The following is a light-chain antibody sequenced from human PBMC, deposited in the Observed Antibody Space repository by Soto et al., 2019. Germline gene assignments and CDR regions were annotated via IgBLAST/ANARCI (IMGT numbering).Light chain of an antibody. V-gene: IGKV3-20*01. J-gene: IGKJ1*01. CDR3: QQYGSPLWT. CDR2: GTF. CDR1: QSITSSY. Sequence: EIVLTQSPGTLSLSPGERATLSCRASQSITSSYLAWYQQKPGQAPRLLISGTFSRATGIPDRFRGSGSGTDFTLIISRLEPEDFAVYYCQQYGSPLWTFGQGTKVEIK.